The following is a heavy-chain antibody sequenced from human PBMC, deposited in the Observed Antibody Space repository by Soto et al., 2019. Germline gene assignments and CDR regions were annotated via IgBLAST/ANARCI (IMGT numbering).Heavy chain of an antibody. CDR1: GYSISSGYY. D-gene: IGHD6-13*01. CDR3: ARVDNIVAVKWFDP. CDR2: VHYSGST. J-gene: IGHJ5*02. Sequence: SETLSLTCAVSGYSISSGYYWGWIRQPPGKGLEWIGSVHYSGSTYYNPSLKSRVTISIDTSKNQISLKLTSVAAADTAVYYCARVDNIVAVKWFDPWGQGTLVTVSS. V-gene: IGHV4-38-2*01.